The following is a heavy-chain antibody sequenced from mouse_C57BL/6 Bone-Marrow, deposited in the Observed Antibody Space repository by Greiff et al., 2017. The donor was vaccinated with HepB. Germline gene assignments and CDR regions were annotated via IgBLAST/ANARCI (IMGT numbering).Heavy chain of an antibody. CDR3: TTVGSNGTIYYAMDY. V-gene: IGHV14-4*01. D-gene: IGHD2-5*01. Sequence: VQLQQSGAELVRPGASVKLSCTASGFNIKDDYMHWVKQRPEQGLEWIGWIDPENGDTEYASKFQGQATITADTSSNTAYLQLSSLTSEDTAVYYCTTVGSNGTIYYAMDYWGQGTSVTVSS. CDR2: IDPENGDT. J-gene: IGHJ4*01. CDR1: GFNIKDDY.